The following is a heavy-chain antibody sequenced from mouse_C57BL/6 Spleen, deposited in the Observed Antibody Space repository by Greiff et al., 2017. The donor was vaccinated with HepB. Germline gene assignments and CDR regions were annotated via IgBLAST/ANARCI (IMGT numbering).Heavy chain of an antibody. J-gene: IGHJ3*01. CDR3: ARPGGYGSSQFAY. Sequence: EVMLVESGGGLVKPGGSLKLSCAASGFTFSDYGMHWVRQAPEKGLEWVAYISSGSSTIYYADTVKGRFTISRDNAKNTLYLQITSLRSEDTAMYYWARPGGYGSSQFAYWGQGTLVTVSA. CDR1: GFTFSDYG. CDR2: ISSGSSTI. V-gene: IGHV5-17*01. D-gene: IGHD1-1*01.